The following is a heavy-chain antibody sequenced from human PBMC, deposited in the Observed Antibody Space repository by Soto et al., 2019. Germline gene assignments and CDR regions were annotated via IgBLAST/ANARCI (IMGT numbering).Heavy chain of an antibody. CDR3: ARDGCSSTSCYPDY. CDR2: IWYDGSNK. D-gene: IGHD2-2*01. V-gene: IGHV3-33*01. J-gene: IGHJ4*02. CDR1: GFTFSSYG. Sequence: QVQLVESGGGVVQPGRSLRLSCAASGFTFSSYGMHWVRQAPGKGLEWVAVIWYDGSNKYYADSVKGRFTISRDNSKNTLYLKMNSLRAEDTAAYYCARDGCSSTSCYPDYGGQGTLVTVSS.